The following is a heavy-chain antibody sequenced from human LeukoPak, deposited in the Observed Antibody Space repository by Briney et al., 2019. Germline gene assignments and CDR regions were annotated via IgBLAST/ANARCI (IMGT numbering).Heavy chain of an antibody. D-gene: IGHD1-26*01. CDR3: ARVSSGSYYNAFDI. V-gene: IGHV3-48*03. CDR2: ISSSGSTI. J-gene: IGHJ3*02. CDR1: GFTFSSYE. Sequence: GGSLRLSCAASGFTFSSYEMNWVRQAPGKGLEWVSYISSSGSTIYYADSVKGRFTISRVNAKNSLYLQMNSLRAEDTAVYYCARVSSGSYYNAFDIWGQGTMVTVSS.